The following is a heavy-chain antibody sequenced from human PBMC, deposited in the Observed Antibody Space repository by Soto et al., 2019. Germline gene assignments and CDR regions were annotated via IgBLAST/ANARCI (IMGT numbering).Heavy chain of an antibody. V-gene: IGHV1-18*01. CDR2: ISAYNGNT. CDR3: ARDQFLPYYDILTGYYEYYYYGMDV. CDR1: GYTFTSYG. J-gene: IGHJ6*02. Sequence: ASVKVSCKASGYTFTSYGISWVRQAPGQGLEWMGWISAYNGNTNYAQKLQGRVTMTTDTSTSTAYMELRSLRSDDTAVYYCARDQFLPYYDILTGYYEYYYYGMDVWGQGTTVTV. D-gene: IGHD3-9*01.